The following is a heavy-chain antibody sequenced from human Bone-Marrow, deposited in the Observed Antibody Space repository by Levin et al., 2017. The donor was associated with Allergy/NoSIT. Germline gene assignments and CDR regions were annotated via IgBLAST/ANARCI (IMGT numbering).Heavy chain of an antibody. CDR2: ITGSGGTT. Sequence: GGSLRLSCAASGFSFRSFAMSWVRQATGKGLEWVSGITGSGGTTFYADSVKGRFTISRDNSKDTLHLQMSSLRAEDTAVYYCAKGTGGLVDPWGQGTLVTVSS. J-gene: IGHJ5*02. V-gene: IGHV3-23*01. D-gene: IGHD3/OR15-3a*01. CDR1: GFSFRSFA. CDR3: AKGTGGLVDP.